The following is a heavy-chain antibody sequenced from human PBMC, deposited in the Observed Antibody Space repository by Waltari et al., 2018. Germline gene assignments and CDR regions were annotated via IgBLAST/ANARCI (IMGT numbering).Heavy chain of an antibody. V-gene: IGHV4-59*01. J-gene: IGHJ6*03. CDR3: ARADTSTSYFYYYMDV. Sequence: QVQLPESGPGLVKPSETLSLTFTVSGGSTSTSYGCWVRQSPGKGLEWIGYIHYSGSSVYNPSLRSRVAISLDTPNNQFSLRLRSVTAADAAIYYCARADTSTSYFYYYMDVWGKGTTVTVSS. D-gene: IGHD1-26*01. CDR1: GGSTSTSY. CDR2: IHYSGSS.